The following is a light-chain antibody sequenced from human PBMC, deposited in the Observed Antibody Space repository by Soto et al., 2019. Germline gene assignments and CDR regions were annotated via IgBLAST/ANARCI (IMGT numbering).Light chain of an antibody. V-gene: IGKV3-11*01. Sequence: EIVLTQSPATLSLSPGERATLLCRASQSVSSYLAWYQQKPGQAPRLLIYDASNRATGIPARISGSGSGTDFTLTISSLEPEDFAVYYFQQRRNWPLTFGGGTKVEIK. J-gene: IGKJ4*01. CDR3: QQRRNWPLT. CDR1: QSVSSY. CDR2: DAS.